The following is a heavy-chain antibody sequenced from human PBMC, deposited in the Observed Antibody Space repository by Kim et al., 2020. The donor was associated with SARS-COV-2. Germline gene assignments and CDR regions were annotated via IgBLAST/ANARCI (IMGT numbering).Heavy chain of an antibody. V-gene: IGHV4-34*01. Sequence: SETLSLTCAVYGGSFSGYYWSWIRQPPGKGLEWIGEINHSGSTNYNPSLKSRVTISVDTSKNQFSLKLSSVTAADTAVYYCARGPSPDKYCSGGSCYHPFDYWGQGTLVTVSS. CDR1: GGSFSGYY. CDR2: INHSGST. D-gene: IGHD2-15*01. CDR3: ARGPSPDKYCSGGSCYHPFDY. J-gene: IGHJ4*02.